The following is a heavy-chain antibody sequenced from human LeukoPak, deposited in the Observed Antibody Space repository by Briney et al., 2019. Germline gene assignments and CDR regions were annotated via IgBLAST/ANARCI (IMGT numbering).Heavy chain of an antibody. CDR2: IGGDGSST. D-gene: IGHD3-10*01. CDR3: ASAISYSGGY. Sequence: PGRSLRLSCAASGFTFSSYWMHWVRQVPGKGLEWVSGIGGDGSSTNYADSVRGRFTISRDNAKNTLYLQINSLRAEDTAVYHCASAISYSGGYWGQGTLVTVSS. CDR1: GFTFSSYW. J-gene: IGHJ4*02. V-gene: IGHV3-74*01.